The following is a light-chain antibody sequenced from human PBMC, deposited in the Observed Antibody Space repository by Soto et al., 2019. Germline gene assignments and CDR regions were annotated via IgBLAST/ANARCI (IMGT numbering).Light chain of an antibody. Sequence: VVTRCPCTLSLSTEARATLSGRASQSVSVNSLAWYQQKGGQAPRLLIYAASTRATGVPDRFSGTGSGTDFALTISRLEADDAAVYYCQQDGGSPFTFGPGTKVDIK. J-gene: IGKJ3*01. CDR1: QSVSVNS. CDR2: AAS. V-gene: IGKV3-20*01. CDR3: QQDGGSPFT.